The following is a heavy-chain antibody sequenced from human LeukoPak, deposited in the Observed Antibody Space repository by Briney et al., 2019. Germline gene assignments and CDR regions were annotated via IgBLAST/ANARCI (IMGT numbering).Heavy chain of an antibody. V-gene: IGHV1-46*01. D-gene: IGHD5-18*01. Sequence: ASVKVSCKASGYTFTNYYIHWVRQAPGQGLEWMGIINPSGGSTSYAQKFQGRVTMTRDTSTSTVYMDLSSLRSDDTAVYYCAREIGPRQLNLWGAAFDLWGQGTLVTVSS. J-gene: IGHJ4*02. CDR2: INPSGGST. CDR3: AREIGPRQLNLWGAAFDL. CDR1: GYTFTNYY.